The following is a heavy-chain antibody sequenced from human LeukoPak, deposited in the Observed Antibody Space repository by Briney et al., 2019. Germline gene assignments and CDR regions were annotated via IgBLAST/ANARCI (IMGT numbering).Heavy chain of an antibody. CDR3: VRGNDYGGPHY. D-gene: IGHD4-23*01. CDR1: GFTISSYW. CDR2: IDRDGSRI. Sequence: PGGSLRLSCGANGFTISSYWMHWVRQAPGKGLVWVSRIDRDGSRINYADSVKGRFTISRDNGKNTLFLQMNSLRAEDAAVYYCVRGNDYGGPHYWGQGTLVTVSS. J-gene: IGHJ4*02. V-gene: IGHV3-74*01.